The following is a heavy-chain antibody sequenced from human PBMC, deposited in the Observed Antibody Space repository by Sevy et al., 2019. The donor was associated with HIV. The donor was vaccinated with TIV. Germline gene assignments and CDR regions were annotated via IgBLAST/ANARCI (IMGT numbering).Heavy chain of an antibody. V-gene: IGHV3-74*01. CDR2: INSDGSST. Sequence: GGCLRLSCAASGFTFSSYWMHWVRQAPGKGLVWVSRINSDGSSTSYADSVKGRFTISRDNAKNMLYLQMNSLRAEDTAVYYCASSRPDYYDSSGYYLHWGQGTLVTVSS. CDR1: GFTFSSYW. CDR3: ASSRPDYYDSSGYYLH. J-gene: IGHJ4*02. D-gene: IGHD3-22*01.